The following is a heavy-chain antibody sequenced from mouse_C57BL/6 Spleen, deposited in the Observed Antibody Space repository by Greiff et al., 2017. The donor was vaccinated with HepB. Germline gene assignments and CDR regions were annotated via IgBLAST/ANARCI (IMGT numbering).Heavy chain of an antibody. CDR2: ISSGSSTI. J-gene: IGHJ4*01. CDR1: GFTFSDYG. D-gene: IGHD1-1*01. Sequence: EVMLVESGGGLVKPGGSLKLSCAASGFTFSDYGMHWVRQAPEKGLEWVAYISSGSSTIYYADTVKGRFTISRDNAKNTLFLQMTSLRSEDTAMYYCARLGFYYYGSSFYYYAMDYWGQGTSVTVSS. V-gene: IGHV5-17*01. CDR3: ARLGFYYYGSSFYYYAMDY.